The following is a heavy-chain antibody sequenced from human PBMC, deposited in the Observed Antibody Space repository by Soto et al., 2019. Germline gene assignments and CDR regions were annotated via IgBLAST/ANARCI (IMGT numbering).Heavy chain of an antibody. CDR3: VKVDSRSGYSFYC. D-gene: IGHD3-3*01. Sequence: EVPLVESGGGLVQHGGSLRLSCAASGFTFSDYYMDWVRQAPGKGLEWVGRTRKKVNSYTTQYAASVKGRFTISRDDSRNSLFLQMNSLKIEDTAGYYCVKVDSRSGYSFYCWGRGTLVTVSA. CDR1: GFTFSDYY. J-gene: IGHJ4*02. V-gene: IGHV3-72*01. CDR2: TRKKVNSYTT.